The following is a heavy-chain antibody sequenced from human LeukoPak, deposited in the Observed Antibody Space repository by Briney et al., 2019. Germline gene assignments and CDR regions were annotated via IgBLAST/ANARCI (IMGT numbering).Heavy chain of an antibody. CDR2: ISYDGSNK. D-gene: IGHD2-2*01. V-gene: IGHV3-30*18. J-gene: IGHJ4*02. CDR3: AKDFLEYQLLRLFDY. CDR1: GFTFDDYA. Sequence: GGSLRLSCAASGFTFDDYAMHWVRQAPGKGLEWVAVISYDGSNKYYADSVKGRFTISRDNSKNTLYLQMNSLRAVDTAVYYCAKDFLEYQLLRLFDYWGQGTLVTVSS.